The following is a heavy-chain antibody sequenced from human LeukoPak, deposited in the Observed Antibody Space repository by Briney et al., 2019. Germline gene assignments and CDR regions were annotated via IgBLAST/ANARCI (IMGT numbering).Heavy chain of an antibody. V-gene: IGHV3-49*04. CDR2: IRSKAYGGTT. CDR3: TRGYYYDLDGYYFDY. CDR1: GFAFGDYA. J-gene: IGHJ4*02. Sequence: GGSLRLSCTASGFAFGDYAMSWVRQAPGKGLEWVGFIRSKAYGGTTEYAASVKGRFTISRDDFKSIAYLQMNSLKTEDTAVYYCTRGYYYDLDGYYFDYWGQGTLVTVSS. D-gene: IGHD3-22*01.